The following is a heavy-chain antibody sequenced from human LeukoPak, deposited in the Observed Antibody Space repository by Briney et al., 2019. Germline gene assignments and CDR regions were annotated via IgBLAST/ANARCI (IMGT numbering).Heavy chain of an antibody. CDR1: GFTFSSYA. V-gene: IGHV3-23*01. D-gene: IGHD6-13*01. CDR2: ISGSGGST. J-gene: IGHJ4*02. CDR3: AKEGIAAAGRGYFDY. Sequence: GGSLRLSCAASGFTFSSYAMSWVRQAPGKGLEWVSAISGSGGSTYYTDSVKGRFTISRDNSKNTLYLQMNSLRAEDTAVYYCAKEGIAAAGRGYFDYWGQGTLVTVPS.